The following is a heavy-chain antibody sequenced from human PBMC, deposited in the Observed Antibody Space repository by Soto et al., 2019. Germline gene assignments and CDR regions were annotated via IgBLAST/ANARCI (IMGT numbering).Heavy chain of an antibody. V-gene: IGHV3-48*03. Sequence: EVQLMESGGGLVQPGGSLRLSCAASGFTFSSYEMNWVRQAPGKGLEWVSYISSSGSTIYYADSVKGRFTISRDNAKNSLYLQMNSLRAEDTAVYYCARRYSSGPGYFDYWGQGTLVTVSS. J-gene: IGHJ4*02. CDR2: ISSSGSTI. D-gene: IGHD6-19*01. CDR3: ARRYSSGPGYFDY. CDR1: GFTFSSYE.